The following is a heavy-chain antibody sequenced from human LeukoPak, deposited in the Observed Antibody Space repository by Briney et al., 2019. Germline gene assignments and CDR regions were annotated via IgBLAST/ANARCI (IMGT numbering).Heavy chain of an antibody. Sequence: PGGSLRLSCAASGFTFSSYAMSWVRQAPGKGLEWVAVIWYDGSNKYYADSVKGRFTISRDNSKNTLYLQMNSLRAEDTAVYYCAREVGTIFGVAAYYYYGMDVWGQGTTVTVSS. CDR1: GFTFSSYA. D-gene: IGHD3-3*01. J-gene: IGHJ6*02. CDR3: AREVGTIFGVAAYYYYGMDV. CDR2: IWYDGSNK. V-gene: IGHV3-33*08.